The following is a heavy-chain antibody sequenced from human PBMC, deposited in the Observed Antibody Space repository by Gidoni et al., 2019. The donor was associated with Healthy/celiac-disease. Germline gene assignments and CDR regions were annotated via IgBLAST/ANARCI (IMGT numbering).Heavy chain of an antibody. Sequence: QVQLVESGGGVVQPGRSLRLSCAASGFPFSRYGMHWVRQAPGKGREWVAVIWYDGSNKYYADSVKGRFTISRDNSKNTLYLQMNSLRAEDTAVYYCARDKHDCISTSCYVLSYYGMDVWGQGTTVTVSS. V-gene: IGHV3-33*01. CDR3: ARDKHDCISTSCYVLSYYGMDV. CDR1: GFPFSRYG. CDR2: IWYDGSNK. J-gene: IGHJ6*02. D-gene: IGHD2-2*01.